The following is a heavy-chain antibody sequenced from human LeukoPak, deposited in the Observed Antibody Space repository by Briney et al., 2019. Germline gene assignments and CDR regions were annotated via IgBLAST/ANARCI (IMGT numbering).Heavy chain of an antibody. V-gene: IGHV4-59*01. D-gene: IGHD4-17*01. CDR1: GGSISPYY. J-gene: IGHJ4*02. CDR2: ISYSGST. CDR3: ARAGSYRLTTTL. Sequence: SETLSLTCAVSGGSISPYYCMWIRQPPGKGLEWIGYISYSGSTSFNPSLKSRVTISLDTSTNQVSLKLRSVTAADTAVYYCARAGSYRLTTTLWGQGTLVTVSS.